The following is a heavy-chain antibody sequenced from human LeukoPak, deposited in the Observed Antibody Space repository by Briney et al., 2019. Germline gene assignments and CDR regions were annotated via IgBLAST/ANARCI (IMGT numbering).Heavy chain of an antibody. Sequence: SVTVSCKASGGTFSSYAISWVRQAPGQGLEWMGGIIPIFGTANYAQKFQGRVTITADESTSTAYMELSSLRSEDTAVYYCARVYYYDSSGVFDYWGQGTLITVSS. D-gene: IGHD3-22*01. CDR2: IIPIFGTA. CDR1: GGTFSSYA. J-gene: IGHJ4*02. CDR3: ARVYYYDSSGVFDY. V-gene: IGHV1-69*13.